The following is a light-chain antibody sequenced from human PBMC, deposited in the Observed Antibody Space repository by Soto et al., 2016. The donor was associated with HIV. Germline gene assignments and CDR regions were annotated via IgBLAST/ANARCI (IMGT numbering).Light chain of an antibody. CDR2: RAS. V-gene: IGKV1-5*03. CDR1: QSISNW. CDR3: QQYYNYRT. Sequence: DIQMTQSPSTLSASVGDRVTITCRASQSISNWLAWYQQKPRTPPKLLIYRASTLESGVPSRFSGSGSGTEFSLTISGLQPDDFATYYCQQYYNYRTFGQGTKVEI. J-gene: IGKJ1*01.